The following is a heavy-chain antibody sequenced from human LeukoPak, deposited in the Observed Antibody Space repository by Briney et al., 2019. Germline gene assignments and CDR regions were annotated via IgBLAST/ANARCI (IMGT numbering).Heavy chain of an antibody. J-gene: IGHJ4*02. V-gene: IGHV1-2*02. CDR3: ARDLGYPVPASLPDY. CDR1: GYTFTGYY. D-gene: IGHD2-2*01. Sequence: ASVKASCKASGYTFTGYYMHWVRQAPGQGLEWMGWINPNSGGTNYAQKFQGRVTMTRDTSISTAYMELSRLRSDDTAVYYCARDLGYPVPASLPDYWGQGTLVTVSS. CDR2: INPNSGGT.